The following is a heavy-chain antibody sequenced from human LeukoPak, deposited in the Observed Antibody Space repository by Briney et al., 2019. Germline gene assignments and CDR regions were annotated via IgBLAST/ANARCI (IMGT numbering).Heavy chain of an antibody. V-gene: IGHV3-15*01. J-gene: IGHJ6*03. D-gene: IGHD6-19*01. CDR3: TTAWPEEYSSGWYYYYYMDV. CDR2: FKSKTDGGTT. Sequence: GGSLRLSCAASGLTVSSNYMNWVRQAPGKGLEWVGRFKSKTDGGTTDYAAPGKCRFTISRDDSKNTLYLQMNSLKTEDTVVYYCTTAWPEEYSSGWYYYYYMDVWGKGTTVTISS. CDR1: GLTVSSNY.